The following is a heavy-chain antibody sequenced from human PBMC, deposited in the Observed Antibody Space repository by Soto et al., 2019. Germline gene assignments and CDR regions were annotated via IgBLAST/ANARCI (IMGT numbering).Heavy chain of an antibody. CDR3: ARIYGTYYYILTGLWGGYFDC. Sequence: QVQLVQSGAEEKKPGASVKVSCKASGYTFTNNYVVWVRQAPGQGLEWMGIINPSGGNTIYAQKFQDRVTMTSDTSTSTIDIELSSLSSEDTAVFYCARIYGTYYYILTGLWGGYFDCWGQGTQVTVSS. CDR1: GYTFTNNY. V-gene: IGHV1-46*03. J-gene: IGHJ4*02. CDR2: INPSGGNT. D-gene: IGHD3-9*01.